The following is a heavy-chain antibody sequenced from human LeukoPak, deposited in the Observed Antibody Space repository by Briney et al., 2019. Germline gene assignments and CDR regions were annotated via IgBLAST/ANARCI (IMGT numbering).Heavy chain of an antibody. D-gene: IGHD3-22*01. V-gene: IGHV3-15*01. J-gene: IGHJ4*02. Sequence: GGSLRLSCAASGFTFSNAWMSWVRQAPGKGLEWVGRIKSKTDGGTTDYAAPVKGRFTISRDDSKNTLYLQMNSLKTEDTAVYYCTTAGGLLYDSSGYYYEVDYWGQGTLVTVSS. CDR1: GFTFSNAW. CDR2: IKSKTDGGTT. CDR3: TTAGGLLYDSSGYYYEVDY.